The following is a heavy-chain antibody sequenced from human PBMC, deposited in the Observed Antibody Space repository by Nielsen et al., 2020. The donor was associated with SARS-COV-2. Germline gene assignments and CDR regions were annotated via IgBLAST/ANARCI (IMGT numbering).Heavy chain of an antibody. CDR1: GFTFDDYA. CDR3: ARVSVAVAKYDAFDI. J-gene: IGHJ3*02. D-gene: IGHD6-19*01. Sequence: GGSLRLSCAASGFTFDDYAMHWVRQAPGKGLEWVSGISWNSGSIGYADSVKGRFTISRDNAKNSLYLQMNSLRDEDTAVYYCARVSVAVAKYDAFDIWGQGTMVTVSS. V-gene: IGHV3-9*01. CDR2: ISWNSGSI.